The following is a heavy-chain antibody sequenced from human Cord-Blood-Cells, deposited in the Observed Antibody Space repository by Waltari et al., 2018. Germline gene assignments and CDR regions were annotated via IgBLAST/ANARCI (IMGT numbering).Heavy chain of an antibody. CDR2: IWYDGSNK. Sequence: QVQLVESGGGVVQPGRSLRLSCAASGFTFSTDGMPWVRQAQGKGLEWVAVIWYDGSNKYYADSVKGRFTISRDNSKNTLYLQMNSLRAEDTAMYYCAKDFCSSTSCYDYWGQEPWSPSPQ. CDR1: GFTFSTDG. D-gene: IGHD2-2*01. CDR3: AKDFCSSTSCYDY. V-gene: IGHV3-30*18. J-gene: IGHJ4*01.